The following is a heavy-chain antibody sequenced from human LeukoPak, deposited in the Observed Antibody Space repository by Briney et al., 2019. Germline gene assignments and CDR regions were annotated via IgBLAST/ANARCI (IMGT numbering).Heavy chain of an antibody. V-gene: IGHV3-7*01. Sequence: GGSLRLSCATSGFSFTTYWMSWIRQTPGRVLEWVAKIKPEGSEESYVDSVKGRFTISRDNAKNSVYLQMNSLRVEDTAVYYCARGQLADDQWGQGALVTVSS. CDR1: GFSFTTYW. CDR2: IKPEGSEE. CDR3: ARGQLADDQ. D-gene: IGHD2-15*01. J-gene: IGHJ4*02.